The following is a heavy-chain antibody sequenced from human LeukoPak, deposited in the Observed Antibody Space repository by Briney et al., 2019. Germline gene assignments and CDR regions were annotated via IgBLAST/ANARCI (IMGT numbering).Heavy chain of an antibody. J-gene: IGHJ6*02. V-gene: IGHV4-31*03. Sequence: SQTLSLTCTVSGGSISSGDYYWSWIRQHPGKGLEWIGYIYYSGSTYYNPSLKSRVTISVDTSKNQFSLKLSSVTAADTAVYYCARTAMVRGVIVSGYYGMDVWGQGTTVTVSS. CDR1: GGSISSGDYY. CDR3: ARTAMVRGVIVSGYYGMDV. D-gene: IGHD3-10*01. CDR2: IYYSGST.